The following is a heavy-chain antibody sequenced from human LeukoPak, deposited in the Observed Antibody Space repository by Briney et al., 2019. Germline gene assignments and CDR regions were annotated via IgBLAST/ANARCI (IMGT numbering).Heavy chain of an antibody. CDR1: GDSINSLDL. CDR2: MYLSGTT. V-gene: IGHV4-4*02. Sequence: SETLSLTCTVSGDSINSLDLWSWVRQPPGKGLEWIGEMYLSGTTHSNPSVKSRVTISIDKSENQFFLNLSSVTAADTAVYYCAGLVGRYSSGLYYYYFDYWGQGTLVTVSS. D-gene: IGHD3-22*01. J-gene: IGHJ4*02. CDR3: AGLVGRYSSGLYYYYFDY.